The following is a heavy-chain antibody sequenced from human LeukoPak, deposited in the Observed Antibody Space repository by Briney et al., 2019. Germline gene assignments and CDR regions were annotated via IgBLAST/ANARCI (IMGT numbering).Heavy chain of an antibody. CDR1: GGSISSYY. CDR2: IYYSGST. CDR3: ASDRGTWWLTTVTTTDAFDI. J-gene: IGHJ3*02. Sequence: SETLSLTCTVSGGSISSYYWSWIRQPPGKGLEWIGYIYYSGSTNYNPSLKSRVTISVDTSKNQFSLKLSSVTAADTAVYYCASDRGTWWLTTVTTTDAFDIWGQGTMVTVSS. D-gene: IGHD4-17*01. V-gene: IGHV4-59*01.